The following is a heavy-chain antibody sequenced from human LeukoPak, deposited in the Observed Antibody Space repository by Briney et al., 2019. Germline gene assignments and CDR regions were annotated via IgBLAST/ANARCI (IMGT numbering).Heavy chain of an antibody. V-gene: IGHV4-59*01. D-gene: IGHD4-23*01. Sequence: PSETLSLTCTVSGGSISSYYWSWIRQPPGKGLEWIGYIYYSGITNYNPSLKSRVTISVDTSKNQFSLNLSSVTAADTAVYYCARDRRGNSSLDPWGQGTLVTVSS. CDR3: ARDRRGNSSLDP. CDR2: IYYSGIT. J-gene: IGHJ5*02. CDR1: GGSISSYY.